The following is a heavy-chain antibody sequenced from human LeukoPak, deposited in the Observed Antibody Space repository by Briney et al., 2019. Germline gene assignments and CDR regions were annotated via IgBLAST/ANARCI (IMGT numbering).Heavy chain of an antibody. V-gene: IGHV3-9*01. J-gene: IGHJ4*02. CDR3: AWGGVKQLVPFDY. CDR2: ISWNSGSI. Sequence: GRSLRLSCAASGFTFDDYAMHWVRQAPGKGLEWVSGISWNSGSIGYADSVKGRFTIFRDNAKNSLYLQMNSLRAEDTALYYCAWGGVKQLVPFDYWGQGTLVTVSS. CDR1: GFTFDDYA. D-gene: IGHD6-6*01.